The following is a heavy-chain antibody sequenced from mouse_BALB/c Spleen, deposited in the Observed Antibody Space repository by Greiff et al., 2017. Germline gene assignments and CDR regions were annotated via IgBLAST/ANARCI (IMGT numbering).Heavy chain of an antibody. D-gene: IGHD4-1*01. CDR1: SYTFTDYA. J-gene: IGHJ3*01. CDR3: ATWDGFAY. V-gene: IGHV1-67*01. Sequence: QVQLQQSGPELVRPGVSVKISCKGSSYTFTDYAMHWVKQSHAKSLEWIGVISTYYGNTNYNQKFKGKATMTVDKSSSTAYMELARLTSEDSAVYYCATWDGFAYWGQGTLVTVSA. CDR2: ISTYYGNT.